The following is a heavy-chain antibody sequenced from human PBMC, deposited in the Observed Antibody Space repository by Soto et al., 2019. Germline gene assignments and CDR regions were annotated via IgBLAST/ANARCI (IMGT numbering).Heavy chain of an antibody. J-gene: IGHJ3*02. CDR2: ISSSGGST. D-gene: IGHD3-3*01. Sequence: GGSLRLSCAASGFTFSSYAMNWVRQAPGKGLEWVSAISSSGGSTYYADSVKGRFTISRDNSKNTLYLQMNSLRAEDAAVYFCAKSSRDFGVVFLAFDIWGQGTMVTVSS. CDR1: GFTFSSYA. V-gene: IGHV3-23*01. CDR3: AKSSRDFGVVFLAFDI.